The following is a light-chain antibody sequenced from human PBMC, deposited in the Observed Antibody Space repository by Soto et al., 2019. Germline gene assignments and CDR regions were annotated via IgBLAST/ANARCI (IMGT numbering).Light chain of an antibody. CDR2: EVT. Sequence: QSALTQPPSASGSPGQSVTISCTGTSSDVGGYNYVSWFRQHPGKAPKLIIYEVTKRPSGVPDRFSGSKSGNTASLTVSGLQAEDEADYYCSSYAGSDNLLFGGGTKVTVL. CDR1: SSDVGGYNY. V-gene: IGLV2-8*01. CDR3: SSYAGSDNLL. J-gene: IGLJ2*01.